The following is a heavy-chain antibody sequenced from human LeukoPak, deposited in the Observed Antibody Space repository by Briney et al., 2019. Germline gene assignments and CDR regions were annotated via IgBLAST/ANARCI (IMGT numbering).Heavy chain of an antibody. D-gene: IGHD3-16*02. CDR3: ARAYQRLGELSLPDY. CDR2: INTNTGNP. V-gene: IGHV7-4-1*02. J-gene: IGHJ4*02. CDR1: GYTFTSYA. Sequence: GASVKVSCKASGYTFTSYAMNWVRQAPGQGLEWMGWINTNTGNPTYAQGLTGRFVFSLDTSVSTAYLQITSLKADDTAVYYCARAYQRLGELSLPDYWGQGTLVTVSS.